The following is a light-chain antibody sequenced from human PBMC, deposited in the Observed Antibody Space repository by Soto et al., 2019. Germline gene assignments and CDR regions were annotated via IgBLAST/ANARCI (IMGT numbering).Light chain of an antibody. CDR2: GAS. J-gene: IGKJ4*01. CDR3: QQYASAPLA. CDR1: QSVSSSY. V-gene: IGKV3-20*01. Sequence: EIVLTQSPGTLSLSPGERATLSCRASQSVSSSYLAWYQQKPGQAPRLLMFGASSRATGIPDRFSGSGSGTDFTLTISRLEPEDFAVYYCQQYASAPLAFGGGTRVDVK.